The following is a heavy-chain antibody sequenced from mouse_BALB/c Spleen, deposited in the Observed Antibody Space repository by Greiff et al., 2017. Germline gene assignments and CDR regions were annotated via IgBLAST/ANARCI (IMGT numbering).Heavy chain of an antibody. D-gene: IGHD2-14*01. J-gene: IGHJ4*01. CDR2: ISNGGGST. CDR1: GFTFSSYT. CDR3: ARYRYNGRGTMGY. Sequence: EVQVVESGGGLVQPGGSLKLSCAASGFTFSSYTMSWVRQTPEKRLEWVAYISNGGGSTYYPDTVKGRFTISRDNAKNTLYMQMSSLKTEDTAMYNCARYRYNGRGTMGYKGQGTSVTDSA. V-gene: IGHV5-12-2*01.